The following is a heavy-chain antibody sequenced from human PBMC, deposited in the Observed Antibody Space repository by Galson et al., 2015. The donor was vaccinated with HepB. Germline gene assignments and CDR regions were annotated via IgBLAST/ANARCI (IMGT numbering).Heavy chain of an antibody. CDR2: LGPFYSTA. Sequence: SVKVSCKASGGTFNTFGIDWVRQAPGQGLEWVGGLGPFYSTANYAENLQGRVTITADESISTVYMEMSSLRSEDTAVYYCARVSCSAGNCFPIQLYNWFDPWGQGTLVIVSS. CDR3: ARVSCSAGNCFPIQLYNWFDP. V-gene: IGHV1-69*13. D-gene: IGHD2-15*01. J-gene: IGHJ5*02. CDR1: GGTFNTFG.